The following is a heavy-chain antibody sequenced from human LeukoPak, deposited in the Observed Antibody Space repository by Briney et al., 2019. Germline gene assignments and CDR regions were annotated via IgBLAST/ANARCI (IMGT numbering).Heavy chain of an antibody. Sequence: ASVKVSCKASGYTFTRYGISWVRQAPGQGLEWMGWISAYNGNTNYAQKLQGRVTMTTDTSTSTAYMELSRLRSDDTAVYYCARDLNMVRGVTWSYYYYGMDVWGQGTTVTVSS. J-gene: IGHJ6*02. V-gene: IGHV1-18*01. CDR3: ARDLNMVRGVTWSYYYYGMDV. D-gene: IGHD3-10*01. CDR1: GYTFTRYG. CDR2: ISAYNGNT.